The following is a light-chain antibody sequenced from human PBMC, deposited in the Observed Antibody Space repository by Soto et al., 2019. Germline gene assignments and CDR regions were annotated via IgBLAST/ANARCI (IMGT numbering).Light chain of an antibody. CDR1: QSVSSSY. V-gene: IGKV3-20*01. CDR3: QQYGTSPRWT. J-gene: IGKJ1*01. Sequence: EIVLTQSPGTLSLSPGERVTLSCRASQSVSSSYLAWYQQKPGQAPRLLIYGASSRATGIPDRFSGSGSGTDFTLTISRLEPEDFAVYYWQQYGTSPRWTFGQGTKVEIK. CDR2: GAS.